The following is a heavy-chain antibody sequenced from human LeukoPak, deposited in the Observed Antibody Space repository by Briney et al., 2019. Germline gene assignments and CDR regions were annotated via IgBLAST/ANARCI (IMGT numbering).Heavy chain of an antibody. D-gene: IGHD6-13*01. V-gene: IGHV1-69*05. CDR3: ARDLAAAGPAFDY. J-gene: IGHJ4*02. CDR1: GGTFSSYA. CDR2: IIPIFGTA. Sequence: GASVKVSCKASGGTFSSYAISWVRQAPGQGLEWMGGIIPIFGTANYAQKFQGRVTITTDESTSTAYMELSSLRSEDTAVYYCARDLAAAGPAFDYWGQGTLVTVSS.